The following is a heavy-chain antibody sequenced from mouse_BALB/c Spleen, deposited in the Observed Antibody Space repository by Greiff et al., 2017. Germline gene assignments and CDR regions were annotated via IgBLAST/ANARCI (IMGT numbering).Heavy chain of an antibody. CDR3: ARDAYYYGSSYGYAMDY. V-gene: IGHV5-6-3*01. Sequence: EVQRVESGGGLVQPGGSLKLSCAASGFTFSSYGMSWVRQTPDKRLELVATINSNGGSTYYPDSVKGRFTISRDNAKNTLYLQMSSLKSEDTAMYYCARDAYYYGSSYGYAMDYWGQGTSVTVSS. J-gene: IGHJ4*01. CDR1: GFTFSSYG. D-gene: IGHD1-1*01. CDR2: INSNGGST.